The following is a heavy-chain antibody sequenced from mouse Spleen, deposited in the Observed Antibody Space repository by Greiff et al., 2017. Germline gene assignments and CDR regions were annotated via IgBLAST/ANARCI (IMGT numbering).Heavy chain of an antibody. V-gene: IGHV5-16*01. D-gene: IGHD2-3*01. CDR1: GFTFSDYY. CDR2: INYDGSST. CDR3: ARDDGGYAMDY. J-gene: IGHJ4*01. Sequence: EVMLVESEGGLVQPGSSMKLSCTASGFTFSDYYMAWVRQVPEKGLEWVANINYDGSSTYYLDSLKSRFIISRDNAKNILYLQMSSLKSEDTATYYCARDDGGYAMDYWGQGTSVTVSS.